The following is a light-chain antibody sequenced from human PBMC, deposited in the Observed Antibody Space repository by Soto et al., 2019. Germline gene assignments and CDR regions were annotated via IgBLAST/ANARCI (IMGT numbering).Light chain of an antibody. J-gene: IGLJ1*01. CDR2: EVV. CDR1: KNDSGVYDF. CDR3: ESYAGSNTYV. V-gene: IGLV2-8*01. Sequence: QSVLTQPPSASGSPGQSVTISCTGTKNDSGVYDFVSWYQHHPGKAPRLIIYEVVQRPSGVPDRFSGSKSGNTASLTVSGLQAADEGDYFCESYAGSNTYVFGSGTKVTVL.